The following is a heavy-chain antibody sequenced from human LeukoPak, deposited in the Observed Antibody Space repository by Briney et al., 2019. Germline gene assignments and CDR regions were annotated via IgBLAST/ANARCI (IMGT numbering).Heavy chain of an antibody. CDR2: ISAGSSSI. Sequence: GGSLRLSCTASGFTFGDYAMSWVRQAPGKGLEWVSSISAGSSSIYYTDSVKGRFTISRDNAKNSLYLQMNSLRAEDTAVYFCARDGIMTSSGWDFDYWGQGTLVTVSS. J-gene: IGHJ4*02. CDR1: GFTFGDYA. V-gene: IGHV3-21*01. CDR3: ARDGIMTSSGWDFDY. D-gene: IGHD6-19*01.